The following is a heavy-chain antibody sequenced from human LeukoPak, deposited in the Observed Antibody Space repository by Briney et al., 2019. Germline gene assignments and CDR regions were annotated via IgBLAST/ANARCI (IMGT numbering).Heavy chain of an antibody. J-gene: IGHJ3*02. D-gene: IGHD2-2*01. CDR2: VYYSGST. CDR1: GGSISSSSLY. V-gene: IGHV4-39*01. Sequence: TPSETLSLTCTVSGGSISSSSLYWDWIRQPPGKGLEGIGTVYYSGSTYYNPSLKSRVTISVDTSKNQFSLRLSSVTAADTALYYCARNASSLGAGAFDIWGQGTMVTVPS. CDR3: ARNASSLGAGAFDI.